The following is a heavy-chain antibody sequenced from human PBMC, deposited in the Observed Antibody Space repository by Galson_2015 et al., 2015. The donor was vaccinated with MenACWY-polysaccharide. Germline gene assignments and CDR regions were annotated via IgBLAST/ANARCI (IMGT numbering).Heavy chain of an antibody. J-gene: IGHJ6*04. V-gene: IGHV3-74*01. CDR1: GLTFSSYW. CDR3: ARSRAWSTGSYYGMDV. Sequence: SLRLSCAASGLTFSSYWMYWVRHAPGKGLVWVSRINSDGRSTSYVDSVKGRFTISRDNAKNTLYLQMNSLRADDTAVYYCARSRAWSTGSYYGMDVWGKGTTVTVSS. D-gene: IGHD1-1*01. CDR2: INSDGRST.